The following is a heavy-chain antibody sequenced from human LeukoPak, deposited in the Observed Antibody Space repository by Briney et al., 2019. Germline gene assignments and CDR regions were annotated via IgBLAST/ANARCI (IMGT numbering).Heavy chain of an antibody. CDR2: VYWDDDK. J-gene: IGHJ4*02. D-gene: IGHD3-10*01. CDR3: ARRGSGGPFDY. Sequence: SGPTLARPTQTLTLTCTFSGFSLSTSGVGVGWVRQPPGKALEWLALVYWDDDKRYSPSLKSRLTITKNTPKNQVVLTMTNMDPVDTATYYCARRGSGGPFDYWGQGTLVTVSS. CDR1: GFSLSTSGVG. V-gene: IGHV2-5*02.